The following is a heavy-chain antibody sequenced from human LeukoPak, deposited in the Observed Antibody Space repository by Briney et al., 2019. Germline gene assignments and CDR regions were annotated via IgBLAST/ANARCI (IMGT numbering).Heavy chain of an antibody. Sequence: ASVKVSCKASGYTFTGYYMHLVRQAPGQGLEWMGRINPNSGGTNHAQKFQGRVTMARDTSMTTAYMELSRLRSDDTAVYYCARDAGALDIWGQGTMVTVSS. CDR3: ARDAGALDI. CDR1: GYTFTGYY. J-gene: IGHJ3*02. V-gene: IGHV1-2*06. CDR2: INPNSGGT.